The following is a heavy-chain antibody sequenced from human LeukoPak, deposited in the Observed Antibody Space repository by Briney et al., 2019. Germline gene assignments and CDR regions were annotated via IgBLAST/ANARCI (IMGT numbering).Heavy chain of an antibody. J-gene: IGHJ4*02. CDR3: TRSLDY. Sequence: PGGSLRLSCAASGFSFSYSWMDWVRQAPGKGLEWVANIKPDGSEIYYVDAVKGRFTISRDNAKNSLYLQMNSLRADDTAVYYCTRSLDYWGQGTLVTVSS. D-gene: IGHD6-19*01. CDR1: GFSFSYSW. CDR2: IKPDGSEI. V-gene: IGHV3-7*02.